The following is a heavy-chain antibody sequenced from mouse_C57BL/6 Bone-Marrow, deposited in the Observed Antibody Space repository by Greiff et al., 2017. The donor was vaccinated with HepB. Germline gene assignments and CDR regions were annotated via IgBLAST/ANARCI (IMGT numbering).Heavy chain of an antibody. CDR2: IDPETGGT. V-gene: IGHV1-15*01. J-gene: IGHJ2*01. D-gene: IGHD1-1*01. CDR1: GYTFTDYE. CDR3: TSFTAVVAGDY. Sequence: VQLQQSGAELVRPGASVTLSCKASGYTFTDYEMHWVKQTPVHGLEWIGAIDPETGGTAYNQKFKGKARLTADKSSSTAYMELRSLTSEDSAVYYCTSFTAVVAGDYWGQGTTLTVSS.